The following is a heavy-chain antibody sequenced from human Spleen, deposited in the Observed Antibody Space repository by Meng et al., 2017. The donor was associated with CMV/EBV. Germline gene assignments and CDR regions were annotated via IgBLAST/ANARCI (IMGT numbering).Heavy chain of an antibody. CDR3: AKGSKWVEFDN. CDR2: IYTGRGGT. CDR1: GFIFRDSA. V-gene: IGHV3-23*03. Sequence: SCAASGFIFRDSAMTWVCQAPGKGLEWVSGIYTGRGGTFYADSVRGRFIVSRDDSKNTVYLQMNSLRVEDTARYYCAKGSKWVEFDNWGQGALVTVSS. D-gene: IGHD1-26*01. J-gene: IGHJ4*02.